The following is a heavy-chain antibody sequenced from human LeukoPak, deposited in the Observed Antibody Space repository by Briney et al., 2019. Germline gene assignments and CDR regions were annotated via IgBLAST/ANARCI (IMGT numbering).Heavy chain of an antibody. V-gene: IGHV4-59*12. Sequence: PSETLSLTCTVSGGSISSYYWSWIRQPPGKGLEWIGYIYYSGSTNYNPSLKSRVTISVDTSKNQFSLKLSSVTAADTAVYYCARVVTANWFDPWGQGTLVTVSS. CDR2: IYYSGST. CDR3: ARVVTANWFDP. D-gene: IGHD2-21*02. J-gene: IGHJ5*02. CDR1: GGSISSYY.